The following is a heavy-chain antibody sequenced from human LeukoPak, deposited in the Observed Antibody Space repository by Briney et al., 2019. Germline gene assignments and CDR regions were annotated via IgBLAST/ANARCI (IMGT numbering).Heavy chain of an antibody. CDR2: IYSAGST. D-gene: IGHD1-26*01. Sequence: PGGSLRLSCAASGFTFSSYSMNWVRQAPGKGLEWVSVIYSAGSTYYADSVKGRFTISRDNSKNTLYLQMNSLRAEDTAVYYCARGLSSFISGSYSADHWGQGTLVTVSS. CDR1: GFTFSSYS. J-gene: IGHJ4*02. CDR3: ARGLSSFISGSYSADH. V-gene: IGHV3-66*01.